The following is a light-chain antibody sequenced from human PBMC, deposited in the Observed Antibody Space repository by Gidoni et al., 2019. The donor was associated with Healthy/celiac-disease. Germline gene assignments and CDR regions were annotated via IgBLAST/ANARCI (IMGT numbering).Light chain of an antibody. V-gene: IGKV1-9*01. CDR3: QQLNSYPIT. Sequence: DIQLTQSPSFLSASVGDRVTITCRASQGISSYLAWYQQKPGKAPKLLIYAASTLQSGVPSRFSGSVSGTEFTLTIISLQPEDFATYYCQQLNSYPITFGQGTRLEIK. J-gene: IGKJ5*01. CDR1: QGISSY. CDR2: AAS.